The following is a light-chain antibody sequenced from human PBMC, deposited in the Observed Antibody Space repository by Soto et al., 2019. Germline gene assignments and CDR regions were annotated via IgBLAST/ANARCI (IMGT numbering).Light chain of an antibody. CDR2: GAS. Sequence: EIVVKQAAGAVPLLPGESPTLSCRASQRFNSIYLAWYQQQPGQPPRLLIYGASSRATGIPDRCSGSGARTDFTLTISRLQPEDCAAYYCQQYENPPIPFGQGTRLEIK. CDR1: QRFNSIY. J-gene: IGKJ5*01. V-gene: IGKV3-20*01. CDR3: QQYENPPIP.